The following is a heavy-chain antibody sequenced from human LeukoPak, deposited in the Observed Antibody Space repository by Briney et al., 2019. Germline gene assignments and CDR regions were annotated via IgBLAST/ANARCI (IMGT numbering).Heavy chain of an antibody. Sequence: PGGSLRLSCAASGFTFSSYWMSWVRQAPGKGLEWVANIKQDGSEKYYADSVKGRFTVSRDNSKNTLYLQMNSLRAEDTAVYYCARDPKGLSIYWGQGTLVTVSS. CDR1: GFTFSSYW. J-gene: IGHJ4*02. D-gene: IGHD2-2*01. CDR3: ARDPKGLSIY. CDR2: IKQDGSEK. V-gene: IGHV3-7*01.